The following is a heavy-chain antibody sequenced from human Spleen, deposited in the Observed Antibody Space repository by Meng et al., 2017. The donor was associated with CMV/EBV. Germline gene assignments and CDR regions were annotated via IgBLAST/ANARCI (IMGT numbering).Heavy chain of an antibody. J-gene: IGHJ1*01. V-gene: IGHV1-46*01. CDR1: GYTFTSFY. CDR3: ARDGWDNYDVHH. D-gene: IGHD3-22*01. Sequence: SCKASGYTFTSFYMHWVRQATGQGLEWMGIINPSDGSTTYAQNFQGRVTMTRDTPTSTVYMKLSSLTSDDTAVYYCARDGWDNYDVHHWGQGTLVTVSS. CDR2: INPSDGST.